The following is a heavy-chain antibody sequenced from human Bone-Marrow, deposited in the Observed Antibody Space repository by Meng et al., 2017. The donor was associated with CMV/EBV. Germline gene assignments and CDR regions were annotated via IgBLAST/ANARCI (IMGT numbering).Heavy chain of an antibody. CDR3: AREKVLYYDFWSGQIDY. V-gene: IGHV1-69*05. Sequence: SVKVSCKASGGTFSSYAISWVRQAPGQGLEWMGGIIPIFGTANYAQKFQGRVTITTDESTSTAYMELSSLRSEDTAVYYCAREKVLYYDFWSGQIDYWGQGTRVTGSS. J-gene: IGHJ4*02. CDR1: GGTFSSYA. CDR2: IIPIFGTA. D-gene: IGHD3-3*01.